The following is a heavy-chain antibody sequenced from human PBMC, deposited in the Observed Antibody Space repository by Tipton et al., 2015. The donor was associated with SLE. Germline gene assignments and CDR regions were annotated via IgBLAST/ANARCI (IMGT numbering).Heavy chain of an antibody. J-gene: IGHJ4*01. V-gene: IGHV4-34*01. Sequence: TLSLTCSVYGGSFSNNYWNWIRQPPGKGLEWIGEITHSGRTNYNPSLKSRVTISVDTSKNQFSLKLSSVTAADTAVYYCARGTLLQGVTLGWGQGTLVTVSS. CDR1: GGSFSNNY. CDR3: ARGTLLQGVTLG. D-gene: IGHD3-10*01. CDR2: ITHSGRT.